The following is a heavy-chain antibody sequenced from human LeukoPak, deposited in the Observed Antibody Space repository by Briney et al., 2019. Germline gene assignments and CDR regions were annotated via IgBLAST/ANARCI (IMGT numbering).Heavy chain of an antibody. D-gene: IGHD4-11*01. Sequence: PGGSLRLSCAASGFTFSSYWLNGVRQAPGKGLVWVSHINSDGSVTNYADSVKGRFTISRDNAKNTLYLQMNSLRAEDTAVYYRARRWQSNQGDAYDFWGQGTMVTVSS. CDR1: GFTFSSYW. CDR2: INSDGSVT. CDR3: ARRWQSNQGDAYDF. V-gene: IGHV3-74*01. J-gene: IGHJ3*01.